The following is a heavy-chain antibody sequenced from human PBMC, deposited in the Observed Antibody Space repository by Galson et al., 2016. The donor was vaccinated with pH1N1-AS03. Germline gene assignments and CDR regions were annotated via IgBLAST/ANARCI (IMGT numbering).Heavy chain of an antibody. Sequence: SLRLSCAASGFGFNIYAMSWVRQAPGKGLQWVSGISGSGAGIYYADSLKGRFSISRDNSRNTLYLQVNGLRAEDTAVHFCAAGILQQLAYYFTYWGQGTLVTVSS. CDR1: GFGFNIYA. CDR2: ISGSGAGI. V-gene: IGHV3-23*01. CDR3: AAGILQQLAYYFTY. J-gene: IGHJ4*02. D-gene: IGHD6-13*01.